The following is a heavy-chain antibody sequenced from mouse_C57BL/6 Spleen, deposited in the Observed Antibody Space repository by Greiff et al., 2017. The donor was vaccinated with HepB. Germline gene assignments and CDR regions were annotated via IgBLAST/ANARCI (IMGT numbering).Heavy chain of an antibody. J-gene: IGHJ2*01. V-gene: IGHV1-82*01. CDR1: GYAFSSSW. CDR3: ARSDRYYFDY. Sequence: VQLVESGPELVKPGASVKISCKASGYAFSSSWMNWVKQRPGKGLEWIGRIYPGDGDTNYNGKFKGKATLTADKSSSTAYMQLSSLTSEDSAVYFCARSDRYYFDYWGQGTTLTVSS. CDR2: IYPGDGDT.